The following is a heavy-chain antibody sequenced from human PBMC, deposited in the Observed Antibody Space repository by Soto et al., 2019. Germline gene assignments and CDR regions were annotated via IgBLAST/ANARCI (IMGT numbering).Heavy chain of an antibody. CDR3: ARLRYYDFWSAYHIQDY. V-gene: IGHV1-18*01. CDR1: GYTLTSYG. Sequence: GASVKVSCKASGYTLTSYGISWVRQAPGQGLEWMGWISAYNGNTNYAQKLQGRVTMTTDTSTSTAYMELRSLRSDDTAVYYCARLRYYDFWSAYHIQDYWGQGTLVTVSS. D-gene: IGHD3-3*01. CDR2: ISAYNGNT. J-gene: IGHJ4*02.